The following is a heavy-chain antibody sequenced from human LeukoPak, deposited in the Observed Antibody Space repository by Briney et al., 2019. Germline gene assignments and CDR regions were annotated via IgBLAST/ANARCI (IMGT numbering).Heavy chain of an antibody. V-gene: IGHV1-2*02. CDR2: INPNSGGT. Sequence: GASVRVSCKASGYTFTTYAINWVRQAPGQGLEWMGWINPNSGGTNYAQKFQGRVTMTRDTSISTAYMELSRLRSDDTAVYYCARDLGEAVAGQLDFWFDPWGQGTLVTVSS. CDR3: ARDLGEAVAGQLDFWFDP. CDR1: GYTFTTYA. D-gene: IGHD6-19*01. J-gene: IGHJ5*02.